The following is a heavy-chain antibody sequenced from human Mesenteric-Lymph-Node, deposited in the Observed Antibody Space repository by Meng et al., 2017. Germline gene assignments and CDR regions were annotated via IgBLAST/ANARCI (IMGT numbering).Heavy chain of an antibody. J-gene: IGHJ4*02. CDR3: ARGPTMVRGVIITRYYFDY. V-gene: IGHV4-39*07. CDR2: IYYSGST. CDR1: GGSISSSSYY. D-gene: IGHD3-10*01. Sequence: GSLRLSCTVSGGSISSSSYYWGWIRQPPGKGLEWIGSIYYSGSTYYNPSLKSRVTISVDTSKNQFSLKLSSVTAADTAVYYCARGPTMVRGVIITRYYFDYWGQGKRVTGAS.